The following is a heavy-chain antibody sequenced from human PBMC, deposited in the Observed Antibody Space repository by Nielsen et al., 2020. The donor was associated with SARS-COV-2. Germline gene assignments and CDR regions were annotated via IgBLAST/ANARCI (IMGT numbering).Heavy chain of an antibody. Sequence: WIRQPTGKGLEWVAAISYDGSNKYYADSVKGRFTISRDNSKNTLYLQMNSLRAKDTAVYYCAKMGGDYDFWSGYVSGPYGMDVWGQGTTVTVSS. CDR3: AKMGGDYDFWSGYVSGPYGMDV. CDR2: ISYDGSNK. V-gene: IGHV3-30-3*02. D-gene: IGHD3-3*01. J-gene: IGHJ6*02.